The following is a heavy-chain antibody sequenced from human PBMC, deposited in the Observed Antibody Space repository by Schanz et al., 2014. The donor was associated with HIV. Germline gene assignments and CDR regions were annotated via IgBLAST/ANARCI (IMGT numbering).Heavy chain of an antibody. D-gene: IGHD6-19*01. Sequence: EVQLVESGGGLVQPGGSLRLSCAASGFTFSNDWMHWVRQAPGKGLVWVSRINALGTTTAYADSVKGRFAISRDNAKRTLYLQMNSLRAEESAVFYCARVNIPGTTVAEDGMAAWGRGTTVTVS. CDR1: GFTFSNDW. CDR3: ARVNIPGTTVAEDGMAA. V-gene: IGHV3-74*01. CDR2: INALGTTT. J-gene: IGHJ6*02.